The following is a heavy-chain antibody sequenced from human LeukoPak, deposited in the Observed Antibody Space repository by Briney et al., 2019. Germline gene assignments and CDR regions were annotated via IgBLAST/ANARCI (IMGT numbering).Heavy chain of an antibody. CDR3: ARDPDTSGWAPYYLDY. CDR2: ISSSSAYI. Sequence: PGGSLRLSCAASGFTFSSYNMNRGRQAPGKGLEWVSSISSSSAYIYYAASVEGRFTISRDNAKNSLYLQMNSLRAEDTAVYYCARDPDTSGWAPYYLDYWGLGTLVTVSS. D-gene: IGHD6-19*01. CDR1: GFTFSSYN. J-gene: IGHJ4*02. V-gene: IGHV3-21*01.